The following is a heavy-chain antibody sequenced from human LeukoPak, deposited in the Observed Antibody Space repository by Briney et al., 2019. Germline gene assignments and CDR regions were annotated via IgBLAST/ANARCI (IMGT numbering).Heavy chain of an antibody. J-gene: IGHJ4*02. D-gene: IGHD1-1*01. Sequence: SETLSLTCTVSGGSITTSNYYWGWIRQPPGKGLEWIGNIYYSGTTYSNPSLRSRVTISVDTSKNQFYLKLNSVSAADTAVYYCAREEGGTLYCWGQGTLVIVSS. CDR3: AREEGGTLYC. V-gene: IGHV4-39*07. CDR2: IYYSGTT. CDR1: GGSITTSNYY.